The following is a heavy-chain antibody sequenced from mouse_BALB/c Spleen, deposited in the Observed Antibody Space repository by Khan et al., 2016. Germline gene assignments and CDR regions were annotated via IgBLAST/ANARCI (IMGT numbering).Heavy chain of an antibody. CDR3: ARDYRYDWYFDV. D-gene: IGHD2-14*01. V-gene: IGHV9-3*02. CDR1: GYTFTNYG. CDR2: INTNTGEP. J-gene: IGHJ1*01. Sequence: QIQLVQSGPELKKPGETVKISCKASGYTFTNYGMNWVKQAPGKGLKWMGWINTNTGEPTYAEEFKGRFAFSLETSASTAYLQINNLKNEDTATYFCARDYRYDWYFDVWGAGTTVTVSS.